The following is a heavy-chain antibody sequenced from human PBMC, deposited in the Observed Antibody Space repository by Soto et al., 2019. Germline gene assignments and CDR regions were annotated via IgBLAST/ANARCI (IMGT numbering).Heavy chain of an antibody. Sequence: GGSLRLSCAASGFTFSSYAMSWVRQAPGKGLEWVSAISGSGGSTYYADSVKGRFTISRDNSKNTLYLQMNSLRAEDTAVYYCAKASYDYILGPSFDYWGQGTLVTVSS. V-gene: IGHV3-23*01. CDR1: GFTFSSYA. D-gene: IGHD3-16*01. CDR2: ISGSGGST. CDR3: AKASYDYILGPSFDY. J-gene: IGHJ4*02.